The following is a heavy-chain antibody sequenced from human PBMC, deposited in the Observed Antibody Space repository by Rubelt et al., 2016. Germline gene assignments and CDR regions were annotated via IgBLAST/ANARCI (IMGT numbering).Heavy chain of an antibody. CDR3: AGAPVSTAAADY. CDR1: GYTFTSYG. D-gene: IGHD6-13*01. Sequence: QVQLVQSGAEVKEPGASVKVSCKASGYTFTSYGFDWVRQAPGLGLEWMGWISANNGDTDYAQKVQGRVHLTTDKATGTAYMGLWSRRSDDTAVYYCAGAPVSTAAADYWGQGTLVTVSS. V-gene: IGHV1-18*01. J-gene: IGHJ4*02. CDR2: ISANNGDT.